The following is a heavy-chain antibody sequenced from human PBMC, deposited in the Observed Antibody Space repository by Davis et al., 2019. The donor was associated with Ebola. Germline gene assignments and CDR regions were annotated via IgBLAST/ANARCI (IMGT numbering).Heavy chain of an antibody. CDR2: ISGSGGST. V-gene: IGHV3-23*01. Sequence: GESLKISCAASGFTFSSYAMSWVRQAPGKGLEWVSAISGSGGSTYYADSVKGRFTISRDNAQNSLYLQMNSLRAEDTAVYYCARDLRLGSDYWGQGTLVTVSS. J-gene: IGHJ4*02. CDR3: ARDLRLGSDY. CDR1: GFTFSSYA. D-gene: IGHD3-9*01.